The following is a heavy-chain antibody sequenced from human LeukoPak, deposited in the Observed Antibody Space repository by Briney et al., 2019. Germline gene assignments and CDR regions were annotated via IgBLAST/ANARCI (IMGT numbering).Heavy chain of an antibody. CDR3: AELGITMIGGV. D-gene: IGHD3-10*02. Sequence: GGSLRLSCAASGFTFSSYAMSWVRQAPGKGLEWVSAISGSGGSTYYADSVKGGFTISRNNAKNSLYLQMNSLRAEDTAVYYCAELGITMIGGVWGKGTTVTISS. V-gene: IGHV3-23*01. CDR1: GFTFSSYA. CDR2: ISGSGGST. J-gene: IGHJ6*04.